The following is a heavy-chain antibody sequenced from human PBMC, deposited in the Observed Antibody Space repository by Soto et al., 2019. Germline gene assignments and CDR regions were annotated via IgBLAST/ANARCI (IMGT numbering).Heavy chain of an antibody. D-gene: IGHD2-21*01. CDR3: AREGGGEYDSASYKPWWFDP. Sequence: ASVKVSCKASGYTFTTFGISWVRQAPGQGLEWLGGIIPVFAKTTYAQKFRGRITLTADEATSTAYMELSRLTSDDTAIYYCAREGGGEYDSASYKPWWFDPWGHGTLVTVSS. CDR1: GYTFTTFG. J-gene: IGHJ5*02. CDR2: IIPVFAKT. V-gene: IGHV1-69*13.